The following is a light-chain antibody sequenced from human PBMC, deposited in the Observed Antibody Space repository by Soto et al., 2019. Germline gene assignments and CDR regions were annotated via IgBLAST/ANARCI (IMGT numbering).Light chain of an antibody. CDR3: QQYSSYLYT. V-gene: IGKV1-5*01. J-gene: IGKJ2*01. Sequence: DIQMTQSPSTLSAYVGDRVTITCRASQSISSWLVWYQQKPGKAPKLLIYDASTLESGVPSRFSGSGSGTEFTLTISSLQPDDFATYYCQQYSSYLYTFGQGTKLEIK. CDR1: QSISSW. CDR2: DAS.